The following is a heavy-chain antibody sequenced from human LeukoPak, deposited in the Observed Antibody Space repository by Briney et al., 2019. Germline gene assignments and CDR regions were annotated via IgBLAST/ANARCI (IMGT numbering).Heavy chain of an antibody. V-gene: IGHV3-23*01. CDR2: ISASGGGT. CDR1: GFTFSSDG. J-gene: IGHJ3*02. CDR3: ARGRSITLLRGVAMSDGFDI. Sequence: GGSLRLSCAASGFTFSSDGMSWVRQAPGRGLEWVSSISASGGGTVYADSVKGRVTISRDNSKNTLYLQIHFLRAEDTALYYCARGRSITLLRGVAMSDGFDIWGQGAMVAVSS. D-gene: IGHD3-10*01.